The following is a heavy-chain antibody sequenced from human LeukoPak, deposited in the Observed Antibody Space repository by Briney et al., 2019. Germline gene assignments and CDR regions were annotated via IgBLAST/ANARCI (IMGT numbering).Heavy chain of an antibody. CDR1: GFTFSSYA. CDR2: LSGGGSST. J-gene: IGHJ4*02. V-gene: IGHV3-23*01. D-gene: IGHD3-16*01. Sequence: GGSLRLSCAASGFTFSSYAMTWVRQAPEKGLEWVSALSGGGSSTYYADSVKGRFTISRDNSRNTLYLQMNSLRADDTAVYYCAKDTPLCYFDYWGQGTLVTVSS. CDR3: AKDTPLCYFDY.